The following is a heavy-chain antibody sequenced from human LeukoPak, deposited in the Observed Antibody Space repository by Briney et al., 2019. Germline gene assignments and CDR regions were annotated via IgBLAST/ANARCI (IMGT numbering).Heavy chain of an antibody. J-gene: IGHJ4*02. Sequence: HSGGSLRLSCVASGFIFSSYAMHWVRQAPGKGLEYVSSISGDGYTTFYGNSVRGRFTISRDNSKNTLYLQMGSLGADDMAVYYCTRIGSGSQTDYWGQGTLVTVSS. CDR3: TRIGSGSQTDY. CDR2: ISGDGYTT. CDR1: GFIFSSYA. V-gene: IGHV3-64*01. D-gene: IGHD3-10*01.